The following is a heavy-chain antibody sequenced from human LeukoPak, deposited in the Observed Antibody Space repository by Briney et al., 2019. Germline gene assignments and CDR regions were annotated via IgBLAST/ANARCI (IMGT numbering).Heavy chain of an antibody. CDR3: AKDWNYGY. Sequence: PGGSLRLSCAASGFTFTTYAMHWVRQAPGKGLEWVAVISYDGSNKYYADSVKGRFTISRDNSKNTLYLQMNSLRAEDTAVYYCAKDWNYGYWGQGTLVTVSS. CDR1: GFTFTTYA. D-gene: IGHD1-7*01. V-gene: IGHV3-30*04. J-gene: IGHJ4*02. CDR2: ISYDGSNK.